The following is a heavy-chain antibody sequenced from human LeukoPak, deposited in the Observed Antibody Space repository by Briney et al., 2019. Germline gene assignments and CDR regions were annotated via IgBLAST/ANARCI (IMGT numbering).Heavy chain of an antibody. Sequence: PGGSLRLSCAASGFTFSSYWMHWVRQAPGKGLVWVSRINSDGSSTSYADSVKGRFTISRDNSKNTLYLQMNSLRAEDTAVYYCARDIYGDNWFDPWGQGTLVTVSS. V-gene: IGHV3-74*01. D-gene: IGHD4-17*01. CDR1: GFTFSSYW. CDR2: INSDGSST. J-gene: IGHJ5*02. CDR3: ARDIYGDNWFDP.